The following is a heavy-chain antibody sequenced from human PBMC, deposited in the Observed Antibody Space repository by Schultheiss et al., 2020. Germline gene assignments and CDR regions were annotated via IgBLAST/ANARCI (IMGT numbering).Heavy chain of an antibody. CDR2: IWYDGSNK. CDR1: GFTFSSYG. CDR3: ARTVVVVAAIHFDY. J-gene: IGHJ4*02. D-gene: IGHD2-15*01. V-gene: IGHV3-33*01. Sequence: GGSLRLSCAASGFTFSSYGMHWVRQAPGKGLEWVAVIWYDGSNKYYADSVKGRFTISRDNSKNTLYLQMNSLRAEDTAVYYCARTVVVVAAIHFDYWGQGTLVTLSS.